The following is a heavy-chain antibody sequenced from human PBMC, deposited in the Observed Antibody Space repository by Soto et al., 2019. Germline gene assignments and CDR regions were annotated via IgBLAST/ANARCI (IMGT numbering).Heavy chain of an antibody. D-gene: IGHD4-17*01. J-gene: IGHJ3*02. CDR1: GYSIRSSNW. Sequence: QVQLQESGPGLVKPSDTLSHTCAVSGYSIRSSNWWGWIRQPPGKGLEWIGYIYYSGRTYYNPSLKSRVTTSVDTSKNQFSLKLSSVTAVDTAVYYCARKNGVLDAFDIWGQGTMVTVSS. CDR3: ARKNGVLDAFDI. V-gene: IGHV4-28*01. CDR2: IYYSGRT.